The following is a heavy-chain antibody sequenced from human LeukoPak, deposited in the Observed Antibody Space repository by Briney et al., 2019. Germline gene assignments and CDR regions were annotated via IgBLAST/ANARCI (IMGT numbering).Heavy chain of an antibody. CDR3: ATGSQIRQADY. V-gene: IGHV3-11*01. CDR2: ISGNSEDI. D-gene: IGHD3-10*01. Sequence: GGSLRLSCAASGLTISDYYMGWIRQAPGKGLEWVSYISGNSEDINYGDSVRGRFTISRDNAKNSLYLQMNSLRAEDTAIYYCATGSQIRQADYWGQGTLVTVSS. CDR1: GLTISDYY. J-gene: IGHJ4*02.